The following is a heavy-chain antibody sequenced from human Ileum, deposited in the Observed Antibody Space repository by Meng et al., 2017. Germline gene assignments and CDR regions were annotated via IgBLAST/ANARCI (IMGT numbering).Heavy chain of an antibody. CDR1: GTW. D-gene: IGHD3-22*01. V-gene: IGHV4-4*02. CDR3: ATSNDRDVYYLGY. J-gene: IGHJ4*02. CDR2: IFQSGRT. Sequence: QVPALGSGPELVQPSGTLSLTCAVCGTWWCWVRRPPGKGLEWIGEIFQSGRTNYNPSLKSRVTISIDKSKSQISLQLSAVTAADTAVYSCATSNDRDVYYLGYWGQGTLVTVSS.